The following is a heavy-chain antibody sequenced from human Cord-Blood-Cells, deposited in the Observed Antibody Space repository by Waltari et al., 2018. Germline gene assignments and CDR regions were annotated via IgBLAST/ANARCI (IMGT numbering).Heavy chain of an antibody. Sequence: QVQLLQSGAGVKKPGSSVKGSCKASGGTFSSYAISWVRQAPGQGLEWMGGIHPTLGTTNYPPKFPGRVTMTADESTRTAYMGLMRLGPEDTAVYSCARSMAATKNYYYVMDVWGQRTTVTVSS. CDR1: GGTFSSYA. CDR3: ARSMAATKNYYYVMDV. V-gene: IGHV1-69*01. J-gene: IGHJ6*02. CDR2: IHPTLGTT. D-gene: IGHD1-26*01.